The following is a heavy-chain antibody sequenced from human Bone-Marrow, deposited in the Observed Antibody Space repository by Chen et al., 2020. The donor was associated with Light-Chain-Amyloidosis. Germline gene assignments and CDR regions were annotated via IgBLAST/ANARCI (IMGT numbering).Heavy chain of an antibody. D-gene: IGHD1-26*01. CDR2: IRSNYYGGTT. Sequence: EVQVVESGGGLVKPGRSLRLSCTGSGFSLNDYAVSWFRQAPGKGLEWVSFIRSNYYGGTTEYAPSVKGRVTNSRDDSKSSAYLEMTGLKSEDTAVYFCAPGGPIAHGFDSWGQGTVVTVSS. CDR3: APGGPIAHGFDS. CDR1: GFSLNDYA. V-gene: IGHV3-49*05. J-gene: IGHJ3*01.